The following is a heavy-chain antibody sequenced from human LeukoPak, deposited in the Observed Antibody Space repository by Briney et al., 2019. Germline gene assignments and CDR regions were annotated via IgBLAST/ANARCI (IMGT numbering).Heavy chain of an antibody. CDR3: ARGGRYSSSWFDY. Sequence: SETLSVTCAVYGGSFIGYYWSWIRQPLGKGLEWIGEINHSGSTNYNPSLKSRVTISVDTSKNQFSLKLSSVTAADTAVYYCARGGRYSSSWFDYWGQGTLVTVSS. J-gene: IGHJ5*01. CDR1: GGSFIGYY. CDR2: INHSGST. D-gene: IGHD6-13*01. V-gene: IGHV4-34*01.